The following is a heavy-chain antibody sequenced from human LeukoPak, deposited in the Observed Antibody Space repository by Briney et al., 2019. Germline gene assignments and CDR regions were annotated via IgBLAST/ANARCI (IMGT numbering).Heavy chain of an antibody. CDR3: ARERTDYYGSGSYDY. Sequence: ASVKVSRKASGYTFTGYYMHWVRQAPGQGLEWMGWINPNSGGTNYAQKFQGRVTMTRDSSISTAYMELSSLRSDDTAVYYCARERTDYYGSGSYDYWGQGTLVTVSS. V-gene: IGHV1-2*02. D-gene: IGHD3-10*01. CDR1: GYTFTGYY. CDR2: INPNSGGT. J-gene: IGHJ4*02.